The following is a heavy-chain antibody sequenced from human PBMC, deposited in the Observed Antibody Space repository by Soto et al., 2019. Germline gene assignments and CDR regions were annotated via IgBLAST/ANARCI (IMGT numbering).Heavy chain of an antibody. Sequence: QVQEVESGGGVVQPGRSLRLSCTASGFTFSGHAMHWVRQPPGKGLEWVAQIWYDGSNKYYADSVKRRFTISRDNSKNTLYVQMDSLRVEDTAVYYCARDGQSLATYALDVWGQGTSVTVSS. CDR3: ARDGQSLATYALDV. D-gene: IGHD6-19*01. V-gene: IGHV3-33*01. J-gene: IGHJ6*02. CDR1: GFTFSGHA. CDR2: IWYDGSNK.